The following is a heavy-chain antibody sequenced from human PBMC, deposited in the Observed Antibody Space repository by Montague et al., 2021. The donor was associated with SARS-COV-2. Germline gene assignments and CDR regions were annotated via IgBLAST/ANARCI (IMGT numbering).Heavy chain of an antibody. V-gene: IGHV4-4*02. D-gene: IGHD6-13*01. CDR2: IFHSGTI. Sequence: SETLSLTCSVSGDSISTSTWWTWVRQTPGKGLEWIGEIFHSGTINYNPSLKSRVSISVDKSNNQFSLRLSSLIAADTAEYYCATLSRRTAAGTRDYFGLDVWGQGTTV. CDR3: ATLSRRTAAGTRDYFGLDV. CDR1: GDSISTSTW. J-gene: IGHJ6*02.